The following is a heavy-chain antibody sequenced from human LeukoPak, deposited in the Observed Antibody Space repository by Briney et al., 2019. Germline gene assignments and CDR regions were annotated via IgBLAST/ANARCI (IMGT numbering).Heavy chain of an antibody. CDR3: ASLGAGYCSGGSCYSDY. CDR2: IYTSGST. D-gene: IGHD2-15*01. CDR1: GGSISSGSYY. J-gene: IGHJ4*02. Sequence: SETLSLTCTVSGGSISSGSYYWSWIRQPAGKGLEWIGRIYTSGSTNYNPSLKSRVTISVDTSKNQFSLKLSSVTAADTAVYYCASLGAGYCSGGSCYSDYWGQGTLVTVSS. V-gene: IGHV4-61*02.